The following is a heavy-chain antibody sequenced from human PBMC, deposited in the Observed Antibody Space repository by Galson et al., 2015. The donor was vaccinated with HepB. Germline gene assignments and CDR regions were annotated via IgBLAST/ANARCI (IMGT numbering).Heavy chain of an antibody. J-gene: IGHJ5*02. CDR2: INVGNGNT. CDR3: ARDLKSAAMRYWFDP. V-gene: IGHV1-3*01. CDR1: GYTFISYA. Sequence: SVKVSCKASGYTFISYAMHWVRQAPGQRLEWMGWINVGNGNTKYSQKFQGRVTITRDTAASTAYMELSSLRSEDTAVYYCARDLKSAAMRYWFDPWGQGTLVTVSS. D-gene: IGHD2-2*01.